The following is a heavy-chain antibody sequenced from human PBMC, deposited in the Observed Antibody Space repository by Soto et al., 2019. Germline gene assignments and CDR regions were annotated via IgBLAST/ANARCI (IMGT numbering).Heavy chain of an antibody. V-gene: IGHV3-74*01. CDR2: ISGDGTTI. J-gene: IGHJ4*02. Sequence: EVQLVESGGDSVQPGGSLRLSCAASGFPFSSYWMHWVRHTPGKGLEWVSRISGDGTTIYYADSVTGRFTVSRDNAKNTLSLQMSGLGPEDTAVYYCAREYYGLLTGYYNDHWGQGTLVSVSS. D-gene: IGHD3-9*01. CDR3: AREYYGLLTGYYNDH. CDR1: GFPFSSYW.